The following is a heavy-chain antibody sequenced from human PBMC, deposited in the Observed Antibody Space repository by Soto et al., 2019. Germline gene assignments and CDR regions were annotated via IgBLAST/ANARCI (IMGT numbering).Heavy chain of an antibody. D-gene: IGHD6-25*01. Sequence: VQLVQSGTAVKKPGASVNVSCKAFGYTFTSYGFSWVRQVPGQGLEWLGWISAFTGDTQYSQTLKGRLTVTTDTATTTVHMELRSLTPADTAVYYCAREAGWQRMVPYDWGQGTLVTVS. CDR1: GYTFTSYG. CDR3: AREAGWQRMVPYD. CDR2: ISAFTGDT. V-gene: IGHV1-18*04. J-gene: IGHJ4*02.